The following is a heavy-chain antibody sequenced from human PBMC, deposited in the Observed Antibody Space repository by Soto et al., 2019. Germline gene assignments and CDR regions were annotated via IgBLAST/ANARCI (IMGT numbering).Heavy chain of an antibody. CDR3: AKTPGVVVVADHFDY. D-gene: IGHD2-15*01. CDR2: ISGSGGST. Sequence: GGSLRLSCAASGFTFSSYAMSWVRQAPGKGLEWVSAISGSGGSTYYADSVKGRFTISRDNSKNTLYLQMNSLRAEDTAVYYCAKTPGVVVVADHFDYWGQGTLVTVSS. J-gene: IGHJ4*02. V-gene: IGHV3-23*01. CDR1: GFTFSSYA.